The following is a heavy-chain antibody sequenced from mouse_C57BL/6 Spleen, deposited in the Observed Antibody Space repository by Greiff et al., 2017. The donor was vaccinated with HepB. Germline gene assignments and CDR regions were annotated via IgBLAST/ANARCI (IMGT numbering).Heavy chain of an antibody. J-gene: IGHJ2*01. Sequence: QVQLQQSGAELVRPGASVKLSCKASGYTFTDYYINWVKQRPGQGLEWIARIYPGSGNTYYNEKFTGKATLTAEKSSSTAYMQLSSLTSEDSAVYFCARSTYGSSLDDWGQGTTLTVAS. CDR2: IYPGSGNT. CDR3: ARSTYGSSLDD. CDR1: GYTFTDYY. D-gene: IGHD1-1*01. V-gene: IGHV1-76*01.